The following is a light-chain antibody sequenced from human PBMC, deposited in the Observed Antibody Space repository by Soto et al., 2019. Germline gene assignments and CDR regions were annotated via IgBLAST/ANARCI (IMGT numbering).Light chain of an antibody. CDR2: DAS. CDR3: QQRRNWPLT. CDR1: QSVSRY. Sequence: ELVLTQSPATLSLSPGERATLSCRASQSVSRYLAWYQQKPGQAPRLLIYDASNRATGIPARFSGSGSGTDFILTISSLEPEDFAVYYCQQRRNWPLTFGGGTKVEIK. J-gene: IGKJ4*01. V-gene: IGKV3-11*01.